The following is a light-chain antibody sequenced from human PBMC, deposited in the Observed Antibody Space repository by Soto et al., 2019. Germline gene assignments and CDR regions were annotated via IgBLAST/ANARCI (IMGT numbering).Light chain of an antibody. V-gene: IGKV1-27*01. CDR3: QKYGYAPYT. Sequence: DIPMTQSPSSLSASVGDRVTITCRASQDIRDYLVRYQQRPGKVPSLLIYAASTLQSGVPSRFSGSGFGTDFTLTISSLQSEDVATYYCQKYGYAPYTFGPGTKVDLK. CDR2: AAS. CDR1: QDIRDY. J-gene: IGKJ3*01.